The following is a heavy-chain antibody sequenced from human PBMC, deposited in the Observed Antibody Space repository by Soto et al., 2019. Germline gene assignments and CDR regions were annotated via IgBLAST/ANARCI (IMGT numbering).Heavy chain of an antibody. J-gene: IGHJ4*02. CDR3: ARVAKRYFDK. Sequence: QVQLVQSGAEVKKPGSSVKVSCTASGTTFNTFAISWVRQAPGQGLEWMGGIIPVLGPAFYSQKFQGRVTITADKSTTTAYLELSSLRSEDTAVYYCARVAKRYFDKWGQGTLVTVSS. CDR2: IIPVLGPA. V-gene: IGHV1-69*06. CDR1: GTTFNTFA.